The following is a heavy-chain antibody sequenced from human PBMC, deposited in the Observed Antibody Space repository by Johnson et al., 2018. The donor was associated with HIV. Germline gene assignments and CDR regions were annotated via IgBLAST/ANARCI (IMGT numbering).Heavy chain of an antibody. J-gene: IGHJ3*02. CDR2: ISSNGGST. D-gene: IGHD2-15*01. CDR3: ARGGWAVLDAFDI. V-gene: IGHV3-64*01. Sequence: VHLVESGGGLVQPGGSLRLSCAASGFTFSSYAMHWVRQAPGQGLEYVSAISSNGGSTYYANSVKGRFTISRDNSKNTLYLQMGSLRADDMAVYYCARGGWAVLDAFDIWGQGTMVTVSS. CDR1: GFTFSSYA.